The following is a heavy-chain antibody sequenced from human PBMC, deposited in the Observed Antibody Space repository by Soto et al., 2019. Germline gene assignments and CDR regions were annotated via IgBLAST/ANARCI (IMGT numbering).Heavy chain of an antibody. Sequence: PGGSLRPSCAASGFTCSSYAMSWVRHAPGKGLEWVSAISGIGGSTYYADSVKGRFTISRDNSKHTLYLKMNRLRAEDTAVYYCAKDIQSSSYAYYGMDVWGQGNTVTVSS. CDR3: AKDIQSSSYAYYGMDV. J-gene: IGHJ6*02. D-gene: IGHD2-2*01. CDR2: ISGIGGST. V-gene: IGHV3-23*01. CDR1: GFTCSSYA.